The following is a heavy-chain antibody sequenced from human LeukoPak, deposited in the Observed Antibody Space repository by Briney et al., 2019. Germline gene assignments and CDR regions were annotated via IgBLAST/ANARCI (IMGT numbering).Heavy chain of an antibody. V-gene: IGHV3-23*01. CDR2: IIGNGGDI. CDR1: GFTFNTYA. Sequence: PRGSLRLSCAASGFTFNTYAMNWVRQAPGKGLEWVSVIIGNGGDIHYAGSVRGRFTISRDNSKNTLYLQMNSLRVEDTAVYYCAKDRIPDGRYSIDFWGPGTLVTVSS. D-gene: IGHD5-24*01. CDR3: AKDRIPDGRYSIDF. J-gene: IGHJ4*02.